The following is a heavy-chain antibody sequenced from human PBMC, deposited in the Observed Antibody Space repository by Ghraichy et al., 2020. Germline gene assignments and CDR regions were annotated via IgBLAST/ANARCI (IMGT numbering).Heavy chain of an antibody. CDR1: GGSFSGYY. CDR3: ARGYDSSGYYYYYYGMDV. CDR2: INHSGST. Sequence: SETLSLTCAVYGGSFSGYYWSWIRQPPGKGLEWIGEINHSGSTNYNPSLKSRVTISVDTSMNQFSLKLSSVTAADTAVYYCARGYDSSGYYYYYYGMDVWGQGSTVTVSS. D-gene: IGHD3-22*01. J-gene: IGHJ6*02. V-gene: IGHV4-34*01.